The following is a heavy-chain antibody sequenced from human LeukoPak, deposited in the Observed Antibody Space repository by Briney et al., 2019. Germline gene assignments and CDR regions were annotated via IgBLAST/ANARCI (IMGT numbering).Heavy chain of an antibody. CDR2: IDPNSGAT. V-gene: IGHV1-2*02. Sequence: ASVKVSCKASGYTLTAHHIQWVRQAPGQGLEWMGWIDPNSGATNYAQKFQGRVTMTRDTSISTAFMELSGLRSDDTAIYYCARDKGSSGSYYNIGDYWGQGTPVTVSS. CDR3: ARDKGSSGSYYNIGDY. CDR1: GYTLTAHH. D-gene: IGHD3-10*01. J-gene: IGHJ4*02.